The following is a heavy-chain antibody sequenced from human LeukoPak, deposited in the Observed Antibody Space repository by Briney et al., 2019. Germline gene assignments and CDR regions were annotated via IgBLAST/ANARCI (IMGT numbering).Heavy chain of an antibody. CDR2: IYYSGST. D-gene: IGHD2-2*01. CDR3: ARVHCSSTSCYPYYFDY. V-gene: IGHV4-59*01. J-gene: IGHJ4*02. Sequence: KPSETLSLTCTVSGGSISSYYWSWIRQPPGKGLEWIGYIYYSGSTNYNPSLKSRVTISVDTSKNQFSLKLSSVTAADTAVYYCARVHCSSTSCYPYYFDYWGQGTLVTVSS. CDR1: GGSISSYY.